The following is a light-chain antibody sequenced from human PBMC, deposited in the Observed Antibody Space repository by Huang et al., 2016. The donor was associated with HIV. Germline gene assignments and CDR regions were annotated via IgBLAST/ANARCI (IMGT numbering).Light chain of an antibody. CDR1: ENIRRY. CDR2: SAS. J-gene: IGKJ2*01. V-gene: IGKV1-39*01. Sequence: DIQMTQSPSSLSASVGDRVTITCRASENIRRYLNWYQQKPGKPPKLRIHSASTLQSGVPSRLSGSGSGTDFTLTITSLQPEDFATYYCQGSLSIPHTFGQGTNLEIK. CDR3: QGSLSIPHT.